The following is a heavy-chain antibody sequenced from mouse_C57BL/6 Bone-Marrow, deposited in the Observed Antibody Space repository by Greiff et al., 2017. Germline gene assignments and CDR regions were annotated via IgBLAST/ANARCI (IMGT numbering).Heavy chain of an antibody. CDR1: GYTFTSYW. CDR2: IDPSDSYT. D-gene: IGHD2-5*01. CDR3: ARGYSNYYFDY. Sequence: QVQLQQPGAELVMPGASVKLSCKASGYTFTSYWMHWVKPRPGQGLEWIGEIDPSDSYTNYNQKFKGKSTLTVDKSSSTAYMQLSSLTSEDSAVYYCARGYSNYYFDYWGQGTTLTVSS. J-gene: IGHJ2*01. V-gene: IGHV1-69*01.